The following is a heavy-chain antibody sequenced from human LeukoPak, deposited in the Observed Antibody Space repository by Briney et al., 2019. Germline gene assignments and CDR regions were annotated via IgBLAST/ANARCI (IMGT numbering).Heavy chain of an antibody. V-gene: IGHV1-2*02. CDR2: INPNSGGT. Sequence: ASVKVSCKASGYTFTGYYMHWVRQAPGQGLEWMGWINPNSGGTNYAQKFQGRVTMTRDTSISTAYMELSRLRSDDTAVYYCAREGPHYDSSSYDGGWFAPWGQGTLVTVSS. CDR3: AREGPHYDSSSYDGGWFAP. CDR1: GYTFTGYY. D-gene: IGHD3-22*01. J-gene: IGHJ5*02.